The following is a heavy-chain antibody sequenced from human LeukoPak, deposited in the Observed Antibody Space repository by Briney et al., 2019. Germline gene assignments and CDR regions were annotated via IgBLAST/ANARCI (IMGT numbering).Heavy chain of an antibody. Sequence: GGSLRLSCSVSGFTFSDYYMSWIRQAPGKGLEWVSYISGGGTYTNYADSVKGRFTISRDNAKNSLYLQMNSLRDEDTAMYYCAGGRDGSNFAFDLWGQGTLVTVSS. V-gene: IGHV3-11*03. CDR3: AGGRDGSNFAFDL. CDR2: ISGGGTYT. J-gene: IGHJ3*01. CDR1: GFTFSDYY. D-gene: IGHD5-24*01.